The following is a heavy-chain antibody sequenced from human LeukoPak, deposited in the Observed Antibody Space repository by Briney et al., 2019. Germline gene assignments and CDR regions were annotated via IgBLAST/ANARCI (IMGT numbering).Heavy chain of an antibody. D-gene: IGHD3-9*01. CDR1: GFTFSHYG. Sequence: GGSLRLSCAASGFTFSHYGMHWVRQAPGKGLERVAFTRYDESLKYYAGSVRGRFTISRDNSKNTLYLQMNSLRTEDTAIYYCTKYRSGNFDYYPDLDSWGQGILVTVSS. J-gene: IGHJ4*02. CDR2: TRYDESLK. V-gene: IGHV3-30*02. CDR3: TKYRSGNFDYYPDLDS.